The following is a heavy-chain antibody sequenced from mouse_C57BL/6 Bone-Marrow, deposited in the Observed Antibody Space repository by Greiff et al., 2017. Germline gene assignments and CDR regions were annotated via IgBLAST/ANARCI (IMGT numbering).Heavy chain of an antibody. CDR1: GYTFTSYT. CDR3: ARSTTVVAGDYYYAMDY. Sequence: VQLQQSGAELARPGASVKMSCKASGYTFTSYTMHWVKQRPGQGLEWIGYINPSSGYTKYNQKFKDKATLTADKSSSTAYMQLSSLTSEDSAVYYCARSTTVVAGDYYYAMDYWGQGTSGTVAS. CDR2: INPSSGYT. J-gene: IGHJ4*01. V-gene: IGHV1-4*01. D-gene: IGHD1-1*01.